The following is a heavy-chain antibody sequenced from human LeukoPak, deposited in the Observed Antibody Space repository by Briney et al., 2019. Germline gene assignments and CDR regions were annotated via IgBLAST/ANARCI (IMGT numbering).Heavy chain of an antibody. CDR2: IYSTGRP. J-gene: IGHJ4*02. CDR3: ARAGCGITSCKVYDH. CDR1: GLPMRCYF. D-gene: IGHD2-2*01. Sequence: PSEPLPLTCSVSGLPMRCYFWSWIRQPAGKGLEWIGRIYSTGRPNYNPSLQNRVTISLDTSKNQFSLRLSSVTAADTAVYYCARAGCGITSCKVYDHWGQGTLVTVSS. V-gene: IGHV4-4*07.